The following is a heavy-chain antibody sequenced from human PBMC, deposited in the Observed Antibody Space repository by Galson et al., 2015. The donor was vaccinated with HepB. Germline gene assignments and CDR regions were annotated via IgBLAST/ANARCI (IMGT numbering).Heavy chain of an antibody. Sequence: SVKVSCKASGYTFTSYAMHWVRQAPGQRLEWMGWINAGNGNTKYSQKFQGRVTITRDTSASTAYMELSSLRSEDTAVYYCARLLWFGELLGPFDYWGQGTLVTVSS. D-gene: IGHD3-10*01. CDR3: ARLLWFGELLGPFDY. J-gene: IGHJ4*01. CDR2: INAGNGNT. V-gene: IGHV1-3*01. CDR1: GYTFTSYA.